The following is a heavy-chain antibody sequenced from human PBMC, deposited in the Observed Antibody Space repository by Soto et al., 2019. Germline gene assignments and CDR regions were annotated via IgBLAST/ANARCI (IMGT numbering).Heavy chain of an antibody. Sequence: GTLSLTCIVSGGSVSSSSYNWGWIRQPPGKGLEWIGSIDYSGSTYYNPSLKSRVAISVDTSKNQFSLKLSSVTAADTAVYYCARRGKGYYDNTGYYLRWFDPWGQGTLVTVSS. D-gene: IGHD3-22*01. CDR3: ARRGKGYYDNTGYYLRWFDP. J-gene: IGHJ5*02. V-gene: IGHV4-39*01. CDR2: IDYSGST. CDR1: GGSVSSSSYN.